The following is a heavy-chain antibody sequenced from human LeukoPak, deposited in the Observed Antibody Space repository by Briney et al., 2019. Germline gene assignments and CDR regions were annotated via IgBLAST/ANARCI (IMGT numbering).Heavy chain of an antibody. Sequence: SETLSLTCAVSGGSVSSSNWWSWVRQPPGKGLEWIGEIYHSGSTNYNPSLKSRVTISVDKSKNQFSLKLSSVTAADTAVYYCARGGSSGYYATIPDYWGQGTLVTVSS. CDR3: ARGGSSGYYATIPDY. V-gene: IGHV4-4*02. J-gene: IGHJ4*02. D-gene: IGHD3-22*01. CDR1: GGSVSSSNW. CDR2: IYHSGST.